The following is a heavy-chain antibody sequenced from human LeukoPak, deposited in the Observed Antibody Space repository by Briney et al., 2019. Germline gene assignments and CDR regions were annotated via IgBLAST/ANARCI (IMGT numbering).Heavy chain of an antibody. CDR2: INHSGST. J-gene: IGHJ6*02. D-gene: IGHD6-19*01. Sequence: SETLSLTCAVYGGSFSGYYWSWIRQPPGKGLEWIGEINHSGSTNYNPSLKSRVTISVDTSKNQFSLKLSSVTAADTAVYYCARGTYSSGWGRNYYYGMDVWGQGTTVTVSS. V-gene: IGHV4-34*01. CDR3: ARGTYSSGWGRNYYYGMDV. CDR1: GGSFSGYY.